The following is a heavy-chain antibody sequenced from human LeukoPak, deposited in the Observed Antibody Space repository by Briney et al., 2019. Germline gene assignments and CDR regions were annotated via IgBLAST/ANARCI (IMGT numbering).Heavy chain of an antibody. CDR3: ARDFVIVAPSAL. CDR1: GFTFSDYY. Sequence: PGGFLRLSCAASGFTFSDYYMSWIRQAPGKGLEWVSYISSSSSTIYYADSVKGRFTISRDNAKNSLYLQMNSLRDEDTAVYYCARDFVIVAPSALWGQGTLVTVSS. CDR2: ISSSSSTI. D-gene: IGHD3-22*01. J-gene: IGHJ4*02. V-gene: IGHV3-11*04.